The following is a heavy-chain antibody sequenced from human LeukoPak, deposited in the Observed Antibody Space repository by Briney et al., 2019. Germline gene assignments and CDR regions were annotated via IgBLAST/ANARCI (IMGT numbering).Heavy chain of an antibody. D-gene: IGHD1-1*01. CDR1: GFTVSSNY. CDR2: FYSGSST. CDR3: ARGARVQLWSTTPGSWFDP. Sequence: PGGSLRLSCAASGFTVSSNYMSWVRQAPGKGLEWVSVFYSGSSTYYADSVKGRFTISRDNSKNTLYLQMNSLRAEDTAVYYCARGARVQLWSTTPGSWFDPWGQGTLVTVSS. J-gene: IGHJ5*02. V-gene: IGHV3-66*01.